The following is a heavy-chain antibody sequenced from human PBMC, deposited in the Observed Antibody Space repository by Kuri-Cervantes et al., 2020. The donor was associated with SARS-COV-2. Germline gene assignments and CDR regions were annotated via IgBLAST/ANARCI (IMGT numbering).Heavy chain of an antibody. Sequence: GESLKISCSASGFTFSSYAMHWVRQAPGKGLEFVSAISSNGGSTYYADSVKGSFTISRDNSKNTLYLQMSSLRAEDTAVYYCVKERSGSGSYYYYFDYWGQGTLVTVSS. CDR3: VKERSGSGSYYYYFDY. V-gene: IGHV3-64D*08. D-gene: IGHD3-10*01. CDR1: GFTFSSYA. CDR2: ISSNGGST. J-gene: IGHJ4*02.